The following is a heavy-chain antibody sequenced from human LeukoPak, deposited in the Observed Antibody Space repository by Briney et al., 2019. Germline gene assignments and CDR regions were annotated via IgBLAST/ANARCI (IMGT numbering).Heavy chain of an antibody. J-gene: IGHJ4*02. CDR3: ATEGHHNFDY. Sequence: GGSLRLSCVASGITFNRYWMHWVRQAPGKGLVWVASINFDGSVKTYADSVKGQFTISRDNAKNTLYVQMNSLTAEDTAVYYCATEGHHNFDYWGLGTLVTVSS. CDR2: INFDGSVK. V-gene: IGHV3-74*01. CDR1: GITFNRYW.